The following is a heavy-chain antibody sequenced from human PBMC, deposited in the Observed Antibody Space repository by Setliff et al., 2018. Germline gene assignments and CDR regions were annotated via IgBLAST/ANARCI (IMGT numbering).Heavy chain of an antibody. D-gene: IGHD3-10*01. CDR1: GYTFTNYG. J-gene: IGHJ5*02. CDR3: ARDRITYYYGSGAGNWFDP. Sequence: ASVKVSCKASGYTFTNYGVTWVRQAPGQGLEWMGWIGAYNGNTYNAHKFQGRVTMTTDTSTSTAYMELRSLRSDDTAVYYCARDRITYYYGSGAGNWFDPWGQGTLVTVSS. V-gene: IGHV1-18*01. CDR2: IGAYNGNT.